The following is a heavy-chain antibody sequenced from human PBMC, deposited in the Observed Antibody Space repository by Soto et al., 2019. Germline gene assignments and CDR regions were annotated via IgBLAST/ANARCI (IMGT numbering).Heavy chain of an antibody. Sequence: EVQLLESGGGLEQPGGSLRLSCAASGFIFSSYAMSWVRQAPGKGLEWVAGIGGSGGSKYYADSVTGRFTISRDNSKNPLFLRMDSLRPEDTAIYYCVKEGLEKSDSPLAWFDPWGLGTRVTVSS. D-gene: IGHD2-21*02. CDR2: IGGSGGSK. CDR3: VKEGLEKSDSPLAWFDP. J-gene: IGHJ5*02. V-gene: IGHV3-23*01. CDR1: GFIFSSYA.